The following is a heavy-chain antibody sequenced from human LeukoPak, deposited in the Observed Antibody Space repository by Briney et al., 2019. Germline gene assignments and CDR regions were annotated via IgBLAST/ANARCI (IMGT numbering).Heavy chain of an antibody. CDR2: IYTSGST. J-gene: IGHJ4*02. CDR3: ARGQAAAPYDY. V-gene: IGHV4-61*02. CDR1: GGSICSGSYY. D-gene: IGHD6-13*01. Sequence: PSETLSLTCTVSGGSICSGSYYWRWIRQPAGKGLEWIGRIYTSGSTNYNPSLKSRVTISVDTSKNQFSLKLSSVTAADTAVYYCARGQAAAPYDYWGQGTLVTVSS.